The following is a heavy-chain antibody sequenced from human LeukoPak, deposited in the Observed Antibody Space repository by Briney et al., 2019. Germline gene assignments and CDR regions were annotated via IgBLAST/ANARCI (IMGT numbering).Heavy chain of an antibody. CDR2: INHSGST. J-gene: IGHJ6*03. D-gene: IGHD2-15*01. CDR3: ARGICSGGSCSYYYYYYMDV. Sequence: WETLSLTCAASGLTFSGYYWSWIRQPPGKGLEWIGEINHSGSTNYNPSLKSRVTISVDTSKNQFSLMLSSETAAHTAVYYCARGICSGGSCSYYYYYYMDVWGKGTPVTVSS. CDR1: GLTFSGYY. V-gene: IGHV4-34*01.